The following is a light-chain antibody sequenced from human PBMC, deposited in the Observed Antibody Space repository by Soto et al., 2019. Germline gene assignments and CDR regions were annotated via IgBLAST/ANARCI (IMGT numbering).Light chain of an antibody. CDR1: SSDVGGYNP. CDR3: CSFAPANSYV. V-gene: IGLV2-14*01. Sequence: QSALTQPASVSGSPGQSIALSCTGTSSDVGGYNPVSWYQQYPGKAPKLLISDVGNRPSGISNRFSGSKSGNTASLTISGLQAEDEADYYCCSFAPANSYVFGTGTKLTVL. J-gene: IGLJ1*01. CDR2: DVG.